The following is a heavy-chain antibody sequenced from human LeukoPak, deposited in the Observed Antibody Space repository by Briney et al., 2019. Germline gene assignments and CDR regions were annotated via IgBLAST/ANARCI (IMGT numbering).Heavy chain of an antibody. D-gene: IGHD1-26*01. CDR1: GFTFSSHW. CDR2: IVQDGSQK. J-gene: IGHJ4*02. V-gene: IGHV3-7*03. Sequence: PGGSLRLSCAASGFTFSSHWMSWVRQAPGKGLEWVANIVQDGSQKYYVDSVKGRFTISRDNGKNSLYLQMNSLRAEDTAVYYCARNEKWGRDYWSQGTLVTVSS. CDR3: ARNEKWGRDY.